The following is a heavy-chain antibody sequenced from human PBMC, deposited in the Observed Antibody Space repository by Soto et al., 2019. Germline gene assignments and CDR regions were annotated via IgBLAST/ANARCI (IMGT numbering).Heavy chain of an antibody. J-gene: IGHJ4*02. CDR1: GGSFSGYY. D-gene: IGHD6-19*01. CDR2: INHSGST. Sequence: QVQLQQWGAGLLKPSETLSLTCAVYGGSFSGYYWSWIRQPPGKGLEWIGEINHSGSTNYNPSLTTLVTITVDTSKTQFSLKLSSVTAADTAVYYCARGAFRYSRGWYSYWGQGTLVTVSS. CDR3: ARGAFRYSRGWYSY. V-gene: IGHV4-34*01.